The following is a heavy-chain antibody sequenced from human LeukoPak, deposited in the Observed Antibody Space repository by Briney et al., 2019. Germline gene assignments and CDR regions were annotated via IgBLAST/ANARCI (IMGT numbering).Heavy chain of an antibody. D-gene: IGHD4-17*01. Sequence: PSETLSLTCTVPGGSISTHYWTWIRQPPGKGLEWIGYISYIGTTNYNPSLKSRVSISVDTSKTYISLKLSSVTAADTAVYYCARDQTTVTKGFDIWGQGTKVTVSS. CDR2: ISYIGTT. CDR1: GGSISTHY. J-gene: IGHJ3*02. CDR3: ARDQTTVTKGFDI. V-gene: IGHV4-59*11.